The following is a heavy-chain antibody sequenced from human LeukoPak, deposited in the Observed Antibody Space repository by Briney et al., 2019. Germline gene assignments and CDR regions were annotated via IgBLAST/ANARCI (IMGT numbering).Heavy chain of an antibody. D-gene: IGHD2-2*02. V-gene: IGHV3-7*03. Sequence: PGGSLRLSCTASGFTFSSYWMSWVRQAPGKGLEWVANIKQDGSEKYYVDSVKGRFTISRDNAKNSLYLQMNSLRAEDTALYYCAREILGYCSSTSCYNAFDIWGQGTMVTVSS. J-gene: IGHJ3*02. CDR2: IKQDGSEK. CDR1: GFTFSSYW. CDR3: AREILGYCSSTSCYNAFDI.